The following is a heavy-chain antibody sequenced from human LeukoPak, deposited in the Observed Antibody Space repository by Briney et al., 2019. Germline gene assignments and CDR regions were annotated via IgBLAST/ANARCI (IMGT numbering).Heavy chain of an antibody. D-gene: IGHD6-6*01. Sequence: PGESLKISCKGSGYSFNNYWIGWVRQMPGKGLEWMGIIYPADPDTRYSPSFQGLVTISADKSINTAYLQWSSLKASDTAMYYCARHRRLSNFDYWGQGTLVTVSS. V-gene: IGHV5-51*01. CDR3: ARHRRLSNFDY. CDR1: GYSFNNYW. CDR2: IYPADPDT. J-gene: IGHJ4*02.